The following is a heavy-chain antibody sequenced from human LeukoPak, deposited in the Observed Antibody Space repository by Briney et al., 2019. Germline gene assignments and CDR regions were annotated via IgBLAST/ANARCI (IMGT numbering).Heavy chain of an antibody. J-gene: IGHJ4*02. V-gene: IGHV3-30-3*01. CDR1: GFTLSSYA. Sequence: LRLSCAPSGFTLSSYAMQGLRQAPGKGGEGVAVISYDGSNKYHADSVKGRFTIYRDNAKHTLYLQMDSLRAEDTAVYYCAGGSSTNSYFFDQWGRGTLVPVPS. D-gene: IGHD1-1*01. CDR2: ISYDGSNK. CDR3: AGGSSTNSYFFDQ.